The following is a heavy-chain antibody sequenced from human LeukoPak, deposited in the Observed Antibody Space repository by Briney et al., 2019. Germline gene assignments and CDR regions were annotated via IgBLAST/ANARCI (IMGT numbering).Heavy chain of an antibody. J-gene: IGHJ4*02. Sequence: SETLSLTCTVSGDSISSSSYYWDWIRQPPGKGLEWIGSIYYSGDTYYNPSLKSRVIISVDTTKNQFSLKLSSVTAADTAVYHCARDRIAAAGTLDYWGQGTLVTVSS. CDR2: IYYSGDT. D-gene: IGHD6-13*01. CDR1: GDSISSSSYY. CDR3: ARDRIAAAGTLDY. V-gene: IGHV4-39*07.